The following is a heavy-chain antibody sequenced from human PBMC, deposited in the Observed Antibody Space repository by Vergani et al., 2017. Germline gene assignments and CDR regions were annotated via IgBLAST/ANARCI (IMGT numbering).Heavy chain of an antibody. D-gene: IGHD2-2*01. V-gene: IGHV1-18*01. CDR2: ISAYNGNT. CDR3: ARVGHPEDIVVVPAGVGYFDY. CDR1: GYTFTSYG. J-gene: IGHJ4*02. Sequence: QVQLVQSGAEVKKPGASVKVSCKASGYTFTSYGISWVRQAPGQGLEWMGWISAYNGNTNYAQKLQGRVTMTTDTSTSTAYMELRSLRSDDTAVYYCARVGHPEDIVVVPAGVGYFDYWGQGTLVTVSS.